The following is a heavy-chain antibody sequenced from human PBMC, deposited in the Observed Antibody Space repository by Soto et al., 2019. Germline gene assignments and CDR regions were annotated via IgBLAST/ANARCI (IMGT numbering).Heavy chain of an antibody. CDR1: GFTFSDHY. CDR3: ARALKVGGSTHFDY. J-gene: IGHJ4*02. V-gene: IGHV3-72*01. Sequence: EVQLVESGGGLVQPGGSLRLSCAASGFTFSDHYVDWVRQAPGKGLEWVGRIRNKANSYTTVYAASVKGRFSISRDDSKNSVYLQMNSLKSEDTAVYYCARALKVGGSTHFDYWGQGALVTVSS. CDR2: IRNKANSYTT. D-gene: IGHD1-26*01.